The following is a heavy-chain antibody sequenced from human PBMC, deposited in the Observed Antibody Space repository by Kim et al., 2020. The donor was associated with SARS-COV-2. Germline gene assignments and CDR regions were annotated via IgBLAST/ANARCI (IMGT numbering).Heavy chain of an antibody. Sequence: SETLSLTCTVSGGSISSSSYYWGWIRQPPGKGLEWIGSIYYSGSTYYNPSLKSRVTISVDTSKNQFSLKLSSVTAADTAVYYCARGTSSSWWNWFDPWGQGTLVTVSS. J-gene: IGHJ5*02. D-gene: IGHD6-13*01. CDR3: ARGTSSSWWNWFDP. V-gene: IGHV4-39*07. CDR1: GGSISSSSYY. CDR2: IYYSGST.